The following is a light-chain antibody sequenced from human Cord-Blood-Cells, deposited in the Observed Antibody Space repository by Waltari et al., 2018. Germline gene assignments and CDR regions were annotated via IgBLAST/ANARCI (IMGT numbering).Light chain of an antibody. CDR3: SSYTSSSSYV. V-gene: IGLV2-18*02. J-gene: IGLJ1*01. CDR1: SSAVGSYNR. Sequence: QSALTPPPSVSGSPGPSVTISSTGTSSAVGSYNRVSWYQQPPGTAPKLMIYEVSNRPSGVPDRFSGSKSGNTASLTISGLQAEDEADYYCSSYTSSSSYVFGTGTKVTVL. CDR2: EVS.